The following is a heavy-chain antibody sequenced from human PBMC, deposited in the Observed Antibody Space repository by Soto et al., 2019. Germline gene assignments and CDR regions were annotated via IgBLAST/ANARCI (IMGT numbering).Heavy chain of an antibody. V-gene: IGHV3-23*01. J-gene: IGHJ6*03. D-gene: IGHD2-2*01. CDR2: ISGSGGST. CDR1: GFTFSSYA. CDR3: AKGGGYCSSTSCYHYYYYYYMDC. Sequence: GGSLRLSCAASGFTFSSYAMSWVRQAPGKGLEWVSAISGSGGSTYYADSVKGRFTISRDNSKNTLYLQMNSLRAEDTAVYYCAKGGGYCSSTSCYHYYYYYYMDCWGKGTTVTVSS.